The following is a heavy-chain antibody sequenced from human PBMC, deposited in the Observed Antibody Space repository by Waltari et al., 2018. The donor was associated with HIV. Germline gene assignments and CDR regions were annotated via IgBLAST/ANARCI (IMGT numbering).Heavy chain of an antibody. V-gene: IGHV1-69*12. CDR1: GDTFSRSA. CDR3: ASPISPGGMYYYGMDV. J-gene: IGHJ6*02. CDR2: IIPVFGTT. Sequence: QVQLVQSGAEVKKPGSSVKVSCKASGDTFSRSAISWVRQAPGQGLEWMGGIIPVFGTTNYAQKFQGRVTITADESTSTAYMELSSLRSEDTAVYYCASPISPGGMYYYGMDVWGQGTTVTVSS. D-gene: IGHD3-16*01.